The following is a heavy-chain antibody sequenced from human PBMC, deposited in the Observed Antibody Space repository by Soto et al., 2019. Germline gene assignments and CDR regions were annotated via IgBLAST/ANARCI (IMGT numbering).Heavy chain of an antibody. Sequence: EVQLVESGGGLVQPGGSLRLSCAGSGFILSNYWMHWVRQAPGKGLEWVSRIDHDGPTDYADSVRGRFTISRDNAENTLYLQMNSLRPEDTAVYYCVRDSHGDYWGQGTLVTVSS. CDR2: IDHDGPT. CDR3: VRDSHGDY. V-gene: IGHV3-74*01. CDR1: GFILSNYW. J-gene: IGHJ4*02.